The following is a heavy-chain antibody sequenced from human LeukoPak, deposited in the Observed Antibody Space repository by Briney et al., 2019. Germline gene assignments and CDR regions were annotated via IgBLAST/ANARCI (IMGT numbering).Heavy chain of an antibody. V-gene: IGHV3-11*01. CDR2: ISSSGNIV. CDR1: GFTFSDYY. J-gene: IGHJ4*02. CDR3: ASFQWLRYFDF. Sequence: GGSLRLSCAASGFTFSDYYMSWIRQAPGKGLEWVSYISSSGNIVYYTDSVKGRFTISRDNAKNSLSLQMNSLRAEDTAVYFCASFQWLRYFDFWGQGTLVTVSS. D-gene: IGHD5-12*01.